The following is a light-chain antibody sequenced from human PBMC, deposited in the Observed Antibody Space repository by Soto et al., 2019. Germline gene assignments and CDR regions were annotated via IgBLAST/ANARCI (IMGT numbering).Light chain of an antibody. Sequence: IVLTQSPGTLSLSPGERATLSCRASQSADSDYFAWYQQKPGQAPRPLIYGGSRRATGIPDRFSGGGSGTDFTLTISRLEPEDYAVYYCQLYNTGMFGQGTKVAI. CDR1: QSADSDY. CDR2: GGS. J-gene: IGKJ1*01. CDR3: QLYNTGM. V-gene: IGKV3-20*01.